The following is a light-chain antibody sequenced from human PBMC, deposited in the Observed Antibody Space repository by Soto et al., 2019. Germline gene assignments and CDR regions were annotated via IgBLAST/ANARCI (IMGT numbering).Light chain of an antibody. CDR1: SSDVGGYNY. V-gene: IGLV2-23*01. Sequence: QSALTQPASVSGSLGQSITISCTGTSSDVGGYNYVSWYQQYPGNAPKLIIFEAYKRPSGVSNRFSGSKSGSTASLTISGLQAEDEADYYCCSNAVGSTYVFGTGTKLTVL. J-gene: IGLJ1*01. CDR2: EAY. CDR3: CSNAVGSTYV.